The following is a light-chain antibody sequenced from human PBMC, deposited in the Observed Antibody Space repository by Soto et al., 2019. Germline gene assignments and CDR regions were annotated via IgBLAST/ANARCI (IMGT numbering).Light chain of an antibody. CDR3: QQYYSYPLT. CDR1: QSLNSW. V-gene: IGKV1-5*03. Sequence: DIQMTQSPSTLSASIGDRVTITCRASQSLNSWLAWYQQKPGKAPKLLIYKASNLESGVPSRFSGSGSGTEFTLTISCLQSEDFATYYCQQYYSYPLTFGGGTKVDIK. J-gene: IGKJ4*01. CDR2: KAS.